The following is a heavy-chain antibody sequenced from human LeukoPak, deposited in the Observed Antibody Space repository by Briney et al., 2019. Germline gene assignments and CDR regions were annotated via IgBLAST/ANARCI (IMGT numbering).Heavy chain of an antibody. Sequence: SQTLSLTCTVSGGSISSGVYYWSWIRQHPGKGLEWIGYIYYSGSTYYNPSLKSRVTISVDTSKNQFSLKLSSVTAADTAMYYCASYSYDSSGLYYFDYWGQGTLVTVSS. CDR1: GGSISSGVYY. D-gene: IGHD3-22*01. J-gene: IGHJ4*02. CDR3: ASYSYDSSGLYYFDY. V-gene: IGHV4-31*03. CDR2: IYYSGST.